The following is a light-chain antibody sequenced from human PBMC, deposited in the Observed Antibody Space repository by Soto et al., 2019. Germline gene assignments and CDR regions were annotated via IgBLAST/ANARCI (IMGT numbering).Light chain of an antibody. J-gene: IGKJ5*01. V-gene: IGKV3-20*01. CDR1: QSVNRN. Sequence: EIVMTQSPATLSVSPGERASLSCRASQSVNRNLAWYQQRPGQAPRLLIYGASSRATGIPDRFSGRGSGTDFTLTISRLEPEDFAVYYCQQYGSSPPSSTFGQGTRLEIK. CDR2: GAS. CDR3: QQYGSSPPSST.